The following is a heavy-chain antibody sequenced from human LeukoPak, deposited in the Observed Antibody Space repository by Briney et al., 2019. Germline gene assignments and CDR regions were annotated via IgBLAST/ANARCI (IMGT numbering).Heavy chain of an antibody. D-gene: IGHD3-10*01. Sequence: GGSLRLSCAASGFTFSDYYMSWIRQAPGKGLEWVSYISSSGSTIYYADSVKGRYTISRDNAKNSLYLQMNSLRAEDTAVYYCARDPSFRGTDAFDIWGQGTMVTVSS. CDR3: ARDPSFRGTDAFDI. J-gene: IGHJ3*02. CDR1: GFTFSDYY. CDR2: ISSSGSTI. V-gene: IGHV3-11*04.